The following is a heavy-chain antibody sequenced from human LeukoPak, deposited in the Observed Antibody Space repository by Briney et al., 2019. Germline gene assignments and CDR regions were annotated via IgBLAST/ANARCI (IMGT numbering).Heavy chain of an antibody. V-gene: IGHV3-66*01. Sequence: GGSLRLSCAASGFTVSSNYMSWVRQAPGKGLEWVSVIYSGGSTHYADSVKGRFTISRDNSKNALYLQMNSLRAEDTAVYYCATEAERPGYSSGLGFDYWGQGTLVTVSS. CDR2: IYSGGST. J-gene: IGHJ4*02. CDR1: GFTVSSNY. D-gene: IGHD6-19*01. CDR3: ATEAERPGYSSGLGFDY.